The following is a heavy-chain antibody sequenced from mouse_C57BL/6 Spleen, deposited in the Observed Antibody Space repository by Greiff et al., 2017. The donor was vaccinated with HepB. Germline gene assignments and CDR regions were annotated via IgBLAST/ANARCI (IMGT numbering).Heavy chain of an antibody. CDR1: GYTFTSYW. CDR3: ARRDDYDYAMDY. Sequence: QVQLQHPGAELVRPGSSVKLSCKASGYTFTSYWMDWVKQRPGQGLEWIGNIYPSDSETHYNQKFKDKATLTVDKSSSTAYMQLSSLTSEDSAVYYCARRDDYDYAMDYWGQGTSVTVSS. J-gene: IGHJ4*01. V-gene: IGHV1-61*01. CDR2: IYPSDSET. D-gene: IGHD2-4*01.